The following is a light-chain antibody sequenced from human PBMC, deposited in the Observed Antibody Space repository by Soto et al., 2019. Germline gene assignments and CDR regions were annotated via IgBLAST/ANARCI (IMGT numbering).Light chain of an antibody. CDR2: TAS. CDR1: QSVTTY. V-gene: IGKV1-39*01. J-gene: IGKJ2*01. CDR3: QQSYRIPYT. Sequence: DIQMTQSPSSLSASAGDRVTITCRTSQSVTTYLNWYQQKPGKAPRLLIYTASTLESGVPSRFSGSGSGTDFTLTISSLQPDDFATYYCQQSYRIPYTYGQGTKVDIK.